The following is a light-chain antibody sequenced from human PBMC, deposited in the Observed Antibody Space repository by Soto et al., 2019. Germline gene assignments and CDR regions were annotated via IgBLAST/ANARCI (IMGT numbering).Light chain of an antibody. CDR3: QQLNSYLWT. Sequence: IQLTQSPSSLSASVGDRVTITCRASQGISSYLAWYQQKPGKAPKLLIYAASTLQSGVPSRFSGSGSGTDFTLTISSLQPEDFATYYCQQLNSYLWTFGQGTNVEIK. CDR1: QGISSY. CDR2: AAS. J-gene: IGKJ1*01. V-gene: IGKV1-9*01.